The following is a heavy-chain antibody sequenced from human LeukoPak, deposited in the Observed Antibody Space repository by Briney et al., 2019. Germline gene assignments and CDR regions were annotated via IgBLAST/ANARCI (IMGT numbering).Heavy chain of an antibody. J-gene: IGHJ4*02. V-gene: IGHV1-46*01. Sequence: GASVKVSCKASGYTFTSYYMHWVRQAPGQGLEWMGIINPSGGSTSYAQKFQGRVTMTRDMSTSTVYMELSSLRSEDTAVYYCARANPTRHNWNYDPDFDYWGQGTLVTVSS. CDR2: INPSGGST. D-gene: IGHD1-7*01. CDR3: ARANPTRHNWNYDPDFDY. CDR1: GYTFTSYY.